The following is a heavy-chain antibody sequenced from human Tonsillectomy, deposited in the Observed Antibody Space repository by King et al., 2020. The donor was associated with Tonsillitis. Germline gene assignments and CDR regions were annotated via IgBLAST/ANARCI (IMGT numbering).Heavy chain of an antibody. J-gene: IGHJ4*02. D-gene: IGHD1-7*01. Sequence: VQLVESGGGLVQPGGSLRLSCAASGFTISGYEMNWVRQAPGKGLEWISFISGSGTTIYYADSVKGRFTISRDNAKNSLYLQMNSLRAEDTAVYYCAGDKGFVPGTTTGFDCWGQGTLVTVSS. CDR1: GFTISGYE. V-gene: IGHV3-48*03. CDR3: AGDKGFVPGTTTGFDC. CDR2: ISGSGTTI.